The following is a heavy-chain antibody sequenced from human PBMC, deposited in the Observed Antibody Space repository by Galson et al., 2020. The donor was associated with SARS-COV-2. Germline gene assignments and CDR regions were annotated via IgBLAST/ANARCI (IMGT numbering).Heavy chain of an antibody. CDR2: ISSDGTAT. J-gene: IGHJ4*02. V-gene: IGHV3-23*01. CDR3: DGSDF. CDR1: GFIFSTYA. Sequence: GGSLRLSCEASGFIFSTYAMSWARQAPGKGLEWVSTISSDGTATHYADSVKDRFTISRDNFRNTLYLQMNNLRGEDTAVYYCDGSDFWGQGTLVTVSS.